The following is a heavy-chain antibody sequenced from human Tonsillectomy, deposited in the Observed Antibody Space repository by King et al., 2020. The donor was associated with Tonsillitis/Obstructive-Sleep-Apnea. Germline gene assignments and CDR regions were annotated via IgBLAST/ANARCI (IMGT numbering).Heavy chain of an antibody. CDR2: ISYDGSNK. CDR3: ARDVDSDYDKISPTFFDY. D-gene: IGHD5-12*01. V-gene: IGHV3-30*04. CDR1: GFTFSTYA. Sequence: VQLVESGGGVVQPGRSLRLSCAASGFTFSTYAMHWVRQAPGKGLKWVAVISYDGSNKYYADSVKGRFTISRDNSRNTLYLRMNSLRPEDAAVYYCARDVDSDYDKISPTFFDYWGQGTLVTVSS. J-gene: IGHJ4*02.